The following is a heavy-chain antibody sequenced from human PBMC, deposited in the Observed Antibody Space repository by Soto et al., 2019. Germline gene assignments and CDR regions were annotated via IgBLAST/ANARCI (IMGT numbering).Heavy chain of an antibody. CDR3: ARQARYFDWLLFFDY. D-gene: IGHD3-9*01. Sequence: GESLKISCKGSGYSFTSYWIGWVRLMPGKGLEWMGIIYPGDSDTRYSPSFQGQVTISADKSISTAYLQWSSLKASDTAMYYCARQARYFDWLLFFDYWGQGTLVTVSS. J-gene: IGHJ4*02. CDR2: IYPGDSDT. CDR1: GYSFTSYW. V-gene: IGHV5-51*01.